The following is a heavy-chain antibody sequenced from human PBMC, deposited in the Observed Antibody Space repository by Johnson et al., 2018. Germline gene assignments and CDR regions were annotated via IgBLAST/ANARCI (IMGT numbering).Heavy chain of an antibody. V-gene: IGHV3-66*02. J-gene: IGHJ3*02. CDR2: LYSGGST. CDR3: ASLVVVAANDAFDI. D-gene: IGHD2-15*01. CDR1: GFTVSSNY. Sequence: VQLVQSGGGLVQPGGSLRLSCAASGFTVSSNYMSWVRQAPGKGLAWVSVLYSGGSTYYADSVKGRFTISRENSKNTLYLQMNSLRAEDTAVYYCASLVVVAANDAFDIWGQGTMVTVSS.